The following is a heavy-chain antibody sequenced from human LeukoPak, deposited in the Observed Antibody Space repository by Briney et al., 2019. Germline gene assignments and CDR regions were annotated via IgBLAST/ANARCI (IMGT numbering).Heavy chain of an antibody. J-gene: IGHJ4*02. V-gene: IGHV3-30-3*01. CDR2: ISYDGGKT. CDR1: GFTFSSYW. Sequence: PGGSLRLSCAASGFTFSSYWMSWVRQAPGKGLEWVAVISYDGGKTYYADSVKGRFTISRDNSKSTLYLQMNSLRSEDTAVYYCARGFNDFWSGSQLEYWGQGTLVTVSS. D-gene: IGHD3-3*01. CDR3: ARGFNDFWSGSQLEY.